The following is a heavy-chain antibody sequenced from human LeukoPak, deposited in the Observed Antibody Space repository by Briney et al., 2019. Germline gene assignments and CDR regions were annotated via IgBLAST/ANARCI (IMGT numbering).Heavy chain of an antibody. Sequence: GTSLRLSCAASGISFSSHGMHWVRQAPGKGLEWVAVIWYDGSNVYYADSVKGRFTISRDNSKNTLYLQMNSLRAEDTAVYYCARLESGHYYDSSGYYFDAFDIWGQGTMVTVSS. CDR2: IWYDGSNV. D-gene: IGHD3-22*01. CDR3: ARLESGHYYDSSGYYFDAFDI. V-gene: IGHV3-33*01. CDR1: GISFSSHG. J-gene: IGHJ3*02.